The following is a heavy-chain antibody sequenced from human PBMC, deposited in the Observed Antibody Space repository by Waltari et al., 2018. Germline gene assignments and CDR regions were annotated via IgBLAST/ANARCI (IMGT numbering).Heavy chain of an antibody. J-gene: IGHJ5*02. Sequence: QVQLVQSGAEVKKPGASVKVSCKASGYTFTTYGISCVRQAPGQGLEWMGWISAYNGDTNYAQRLQGRVTMTTDTSTNTAYMELRSLRSDDTAVYYCARDPPRGTKQDDWFDPWGQGTLVTVSS. D-gene: IGHD1-7*01. CDR2: ISAYNGDT. CDR1: GYTFTTYG. CDR3: ARDPPRGTKQDDWFDP. V-gene: IGHV1-18*01.